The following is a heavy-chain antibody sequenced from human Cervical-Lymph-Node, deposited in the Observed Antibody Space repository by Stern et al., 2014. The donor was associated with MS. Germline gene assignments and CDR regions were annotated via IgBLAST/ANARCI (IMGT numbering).Heavy chain of an antibody. Sequence: QLQLQESGPGLVKPSETLSLTCTVSGGTTNDYYWTWIRQPPGKGLEWIGYVSHSGDTNYNPSLKSRVTMSVDTSKNQFSLNLTSVTAADTAVYYCGRDHDYWGQGTLVAVSS. V-gene: IGHV4-59*01. CDR3: GRDHDY. CDR2: VSHSGDT. CDR1: GGTTNDYY. J-gene: IGHJ4*02.